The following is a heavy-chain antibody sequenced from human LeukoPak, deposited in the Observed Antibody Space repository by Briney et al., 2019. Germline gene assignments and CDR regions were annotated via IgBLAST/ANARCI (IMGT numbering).Heavy chain of an antibody. J-gene: IGHJ3*02. Sequence: GGSLRLSCGASGFTFRNYWMHWVRHAPGKGLVWVSSINTDGSTSNYADSVKGRLTISRDNAKNTLYVQMNSLTDADTATYYCARSNNGAFDIWGQGTMITVSS. V-gene: IGHV3-74*01. CDR2: INTDGSTS. CDR3: ARSNNGAFDI. CDR1: GFTFRNYW. D-gene: IGHD1/OR15-1a*01.